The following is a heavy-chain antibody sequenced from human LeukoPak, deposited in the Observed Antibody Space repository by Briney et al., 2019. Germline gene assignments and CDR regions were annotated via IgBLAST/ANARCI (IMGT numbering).Heavy chain of an antibody. J-gene: IGHJ4*02. CDR1: GFTFSNHA. CDR2: ISDDGNSD. CDR3: ARGSAPAGTYHLDY. Sequence: GGSLRLSCAASGFTFSNHAMLWVRQPPGKGPEWVAVISDDGNSDHYAGSVKGRFTFSRDNSKNTLSLQMNSLRGEDTAVYYCARGSAPAGTYHLDYWGQGTLVTVSS. V-gene: IGHV3-30-3*01. D-gene: IGHD6-25*01.